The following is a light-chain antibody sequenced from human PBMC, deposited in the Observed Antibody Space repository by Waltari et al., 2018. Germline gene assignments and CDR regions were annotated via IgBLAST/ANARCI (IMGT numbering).Light chain of an antibody. CDR1: SGHTSNI. Sequence: QLVLTQSPSASASLGASVKLTCTLSSGHTSNIVAWLQQQPEKGPRYWMKGNSDGSHSKGDGIPDRVSGSSSGAERYLTIASLQSEDEADYYCQTGGHGTWVFGGGTKLTVL. CDR2: GNSDGSH. J-gene: IGLJ3*02. CDR3: QTGGHGTWV. V-gene: IGLV4-69*01.